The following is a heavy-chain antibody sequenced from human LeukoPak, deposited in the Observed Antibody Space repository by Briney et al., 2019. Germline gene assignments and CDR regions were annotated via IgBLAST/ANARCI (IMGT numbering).Heavy chain of an antibody. Sequence: GGSLRLSCAASGFTFSSYAMNWVRQAPGKGLEWVSVIYSGGSTYYTDSVKGRFTISRDNSKNTLYLQMNNLRVEDTAVYYCARGPQGKSGSPPYYFDYWGQGTLVTVSS. J-gene: IGHJ4*02. CDR1: GFTFSSYA. CDR3: ARGPQGKSGSPPYYFDY. CDR2: IYSGGST. V-gene: IGHV3-66*01. D-gene: IGHD1-26*01.